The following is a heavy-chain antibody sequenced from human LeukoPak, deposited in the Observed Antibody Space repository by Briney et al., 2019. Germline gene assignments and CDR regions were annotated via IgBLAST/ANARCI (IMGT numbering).Heavy chain of an antibody. CDR1: GFTFTMFS. D-gene: IGHD2-21*02. Sequence: SGGSLRLSCAASGFTFTMFSMNWLRQAPGKGLEWIAFIRGRSDTTYYADSVQGRFTISRDNAEDSVYLQMNSLRVEDTAVYYCAREECGGDCYWNWFDPWGQGTLVTVSS. CDR3: AREECGGDCYWNWFDP. V-gene: IGHV3-48*01. J-gene: IGHJ5*02. CDR2: IRGRSDTT.